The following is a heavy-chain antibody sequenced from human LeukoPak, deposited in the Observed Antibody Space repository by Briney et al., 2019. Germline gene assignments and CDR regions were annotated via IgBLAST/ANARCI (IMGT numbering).Heavy chain of an antibody. CDR2: ISNNGDST. CDR3: ARGIFLGSGFPSPFDY. J-gene: IGHJ4*02. CDR1: GFTFSTYE. D-gene: IGHD3-22*01. V-gene: IGHV3-64*01. Sequence: GGSLRLSCAASGFTFSTYEMHWVRQAPGKGLEYVSLISNNGDSTYYANPVKGRFTISRDNSKNMLYLQMGSLRADDMAVYYCARGIFLGSGFPSPFDYWGQGTLVTVSS.